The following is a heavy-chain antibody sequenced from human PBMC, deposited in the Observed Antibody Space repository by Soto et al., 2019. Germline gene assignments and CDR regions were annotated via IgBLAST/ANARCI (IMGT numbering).Heavy chain of an antibody. D-gene: IGHD1-7*01. J-gene: IGHJ4*02. CDR2: ISGSGGST. CDR3: AKDLLGAYNWNYGGY. Sequence: EVQLLESGGGLVQPGGSLRLSCAASGFTFSSYAMSWVRQAPGKGLEWVSGISGSGGSTYYADSARGRFTISRENSKNTLYLQMNSLRAEDTAVYYCAKDLLGAYNWNYGGYWGQGTLVTVSS. V-gene: IGHV3-23*01. CDR1: GFTFSSYA.